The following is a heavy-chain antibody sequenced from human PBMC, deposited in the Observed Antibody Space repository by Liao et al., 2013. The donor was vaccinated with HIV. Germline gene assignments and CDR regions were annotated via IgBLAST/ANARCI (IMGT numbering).Heavy chain of an antibody. CDR3: VRDRYLREISGWGFDY. CDR2: IYTSGST. V-gene: IGHV4-4*07. CDR1: GGSISSYY. Sequence: QVQLQESGPGLVKPSETLSLTCTVSGGSISSYYWSWIRQPAGKGLEWIGRIYTSGSTDYNPSLKSRVTLSVDTSKNQFSLTVKSVTATDTAKYYCVRDRYLREISGWGFDYWGQGALVTVSS. J-gene: IGHJ4*02. D-gene: IGHD6-25*01.